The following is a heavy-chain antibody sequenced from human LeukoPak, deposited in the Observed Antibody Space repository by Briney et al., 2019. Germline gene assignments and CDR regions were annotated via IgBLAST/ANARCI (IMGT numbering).Heavy chain of an antibody. CDR1: GGSISGDY. V-gene: IGHV4-4*07. Sequence: SETLSLTCIVSGGSISGDYWSWIRQPAGKGREWIGRIYTSGSTNSNPSLKSRVTMSLDTSKNQFSLKLNSVTAADTAVYYCAREGIAAAEGTFDIWGRGTMVTVSS. D-gene: IGHD6-13*01. J-gene: IGHJ3*02. CDR2: IYTSGST. CDR3: AREGIAAAEGTFDI.